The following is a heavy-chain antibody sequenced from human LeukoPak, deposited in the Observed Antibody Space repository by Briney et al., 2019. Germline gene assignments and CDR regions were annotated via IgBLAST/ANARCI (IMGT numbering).Heavy chain of an antibody. Sequence: PGGSLRLSCAASGFTFSSYGMHWVRQAPGKGLEWVAVISYYGSNKYYADSVKGRFTISRDNSKNTLYLQMNSLRAEDTAVYYCAKADYGGNLDAFDIWGQGTMVTVSS. D-gene: IGHD4-23*01. V-gene: IGHV3-30*18. J-gene: IGHJ3*02. CDR1: GFTFSSYG. CDR3: AKADYGGNLDAFDI. CDR2: ISYYGSNK.